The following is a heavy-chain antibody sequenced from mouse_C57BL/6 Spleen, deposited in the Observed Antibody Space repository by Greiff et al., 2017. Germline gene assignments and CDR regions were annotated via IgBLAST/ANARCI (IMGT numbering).Heavy chain of an antibody. Sequence: VKLMESGPGLVAPSQSLSITCTVSGFSLTSYGVHWVRQPPGKGLEWLVVIWSDGSTTYNSALKSRLSISKDNSKSQVFLKMNSLQTDDTAMYYCARHHYYGSSYAMDYWGQGTSVTVSS. CDR1: GFSLTSYG. J-gene: IGHJ4*01. CDR2: IWSDGST. V-gene: IGHV2-6-1*01. CDR3: ARHHYYGSSYAMDY. D-gene: IGHD1-1*01.